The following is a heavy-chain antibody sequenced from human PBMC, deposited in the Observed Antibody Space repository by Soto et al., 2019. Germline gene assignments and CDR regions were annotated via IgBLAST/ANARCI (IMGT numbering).Heavy chain of an antibody. Sequence: QVQLVQSGAEVKKPGSSVKVSCKASGGTFSSYAISWVRQAPGQGLEWMGGIIPIFGTANYAQKFQGRVTITADESTSTAYMELSSLRSEDTAVYYCARPSAGRRYYYYGMDVWGQGPTVTVSS. CDR3: ARPSAGRRYYYYGMDV. CDR1: GGTFSSYA. CDR2: IIPIFGTA. V-gene: IGHV1-69*01. D-gene: IGHD3-10*01. J-gene: IGHJ6*02.